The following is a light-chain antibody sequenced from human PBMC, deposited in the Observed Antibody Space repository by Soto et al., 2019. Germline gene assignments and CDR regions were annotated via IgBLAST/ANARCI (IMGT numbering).Light chain of an antibody. Sequence: QSVLTQLPSVSGAPGQRVTISCTGSSSNIGAGYDVHWYQQLPGTAPKLLVHGNTDRPSGVPDRFSGSKSGTSASLAITGLQAEDEADYYCQSYDSSLSGWLFGGGTKVTVL. J-gene: IGLJ2*01. V-gene: IGLV1-40*01. CDR1: SSNIGAGYD. CDR3: QSYDSSLSGWL. CDR2: GNT.